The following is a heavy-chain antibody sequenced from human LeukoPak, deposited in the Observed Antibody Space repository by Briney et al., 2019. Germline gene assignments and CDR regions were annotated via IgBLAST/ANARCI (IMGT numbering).Heavy chain of an antibody. CDR1: GFTFDDYA. V-gene: IGHV3-33*08. CDR2: IWYDGSNK. Sequence: GGSLRLSCAASGFTFDDYAMHWVRQAPGKGLEGVAVIWYDGSNKYYADSVKGRFTISRDNSKNTLYLQMNSLRAEDTAVYYRARMDYDSSGYYHYYYGMDVWGQGTTVTVSS. CDR3: ARMDYDSSGYYHYYYGMDV. J-gene: IGHJ6*02. D-gene: IGHD3-22*01.